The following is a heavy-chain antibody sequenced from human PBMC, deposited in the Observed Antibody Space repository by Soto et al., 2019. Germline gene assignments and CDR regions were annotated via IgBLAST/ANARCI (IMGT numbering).Heavy chain of an antibody. Sequence: QVQLVQSGTEVKEPGASVKVSCKASGYTFTRYGISWVRQAPGQGLEWMAWTSANNDNTNYAEKVQGRVTLTTATSTGTAYMELRSLRSDDTAVYYCARDERGTCTGTNCYYFDYWGQGTLVTVSS. CDR3: ARDERGTCTGTNCYYFDY. CDR1: GYTFTRYG. J-gene: IGHJ4*02. CDR2: TSANNDNT. V-gene: IGHV1-18*04. D-gene: IGHD2-2*01.